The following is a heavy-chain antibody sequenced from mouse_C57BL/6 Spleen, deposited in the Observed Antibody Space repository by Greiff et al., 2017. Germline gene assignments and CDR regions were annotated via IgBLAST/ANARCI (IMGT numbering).Heavy chain of an antibody. CDR2: INPNNGGT. J-gene: IGHJ1*03. D-gene: IGHD1-1*01. CDR1: GYTFTDYY. V-gene: IGHV1-26*01. Sequence: VQLQQSGPELVKPGASVKISCKASGYTFTDYYMNWVKQSHGKSLEWIGDINPNNGGTSYNQKFKGKATLTVDKSSSTAYMELRSLTSEDSAVYYCARCYYGSSPWYFDVWGTGTTVTVSS. CDR3: ARCYYGSSPWYFDV.